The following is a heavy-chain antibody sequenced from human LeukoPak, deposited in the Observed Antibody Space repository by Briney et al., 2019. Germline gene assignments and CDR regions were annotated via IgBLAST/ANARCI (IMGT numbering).Heavy chain of an antibody. V-gene: IGHV3-33*01. CDR3: ARESSLTGAYFDW. D-gene: IGHD3-10*01. CDR1: GFTLSNYD. J-gene: IGHJ4*02. Sequence: GGSLRLSCAASGFTLSNYDMHWVRQAPGKGLQWVAVICYDGTNKQYVSSVKGRLTIYRDNSENTLYLQMNSLRDGDTAVYYCARESSLTGAYFDWWGQGTLVTVSS. CDR2: ICYDGTNK.